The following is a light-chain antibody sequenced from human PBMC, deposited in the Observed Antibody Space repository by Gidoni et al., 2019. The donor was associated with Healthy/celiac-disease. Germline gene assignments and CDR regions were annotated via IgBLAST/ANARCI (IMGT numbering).Light chain of an antibody. V-gene: IGKV3-15*01. Sequence: EIVMTQSPATLSVSPGERATLSCRASQSVSSNLAWYQQKPGQAPRLLIYGASTRATGIPARFSGSGSGTEFTLTISSLQSEDFAVYYCQQYNNWPPGPYTFSQGTKLEIK. CDR2: GAS. J-gene: IGKJ2*01. CDR3: QQYNNWPPGPYT. CDR1: QSVSSN.